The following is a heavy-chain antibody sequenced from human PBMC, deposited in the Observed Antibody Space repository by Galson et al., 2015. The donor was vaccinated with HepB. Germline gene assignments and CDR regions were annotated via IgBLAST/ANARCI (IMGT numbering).Heavy chain of an antibody. V-gene: IGHV1-46*01. Sequence: SVKVSCKASAYTLTNNFFHWVRQAPGKGLEWMGIINLSGGGLSPAQKFQGRVTMSSDTSPRTVWMERSSLTCEDTAVYFWSRSISGWFPFFEFWGQGTLVTVSS. J-gene: IGHJ4*02. D-gene: IGHD6-19*01. CDR3: SRSISGWFPFFEF. CDR1: AYTLTNNF. CDR2: INLSGGGL.